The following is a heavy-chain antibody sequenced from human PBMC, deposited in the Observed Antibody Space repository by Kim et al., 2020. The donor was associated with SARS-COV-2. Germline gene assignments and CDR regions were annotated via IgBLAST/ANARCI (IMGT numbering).Heavy chain of an antibody. Sequence: GGSLRLSCAASGFTFSSYGMHWVRQAPGKGLEWVAVIWYDGSNKYYADSVKGRFTISRDNSKNTLYLQMNSLRAEDTAVYYCAKDQGIAAAAIDYWGQGTLVTVSS. CDR2: IWYDGSNK. CDR1: GFTFSSYG. D-gene: IGHD6-13*01. CDR3: AKDQGIAAAAIDY. V-gene: IGHV3-33*06. J-gene: IGHJ4*02.